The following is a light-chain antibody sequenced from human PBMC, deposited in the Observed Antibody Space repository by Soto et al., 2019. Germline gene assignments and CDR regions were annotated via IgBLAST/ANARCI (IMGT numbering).Light chain of an antibody. CDR2: DKX. CDR1: RGVGDT. CDR3: RQYDKFSPWT. J-gene: IGKJ1*01. V-gene: IGKV3-15*01. Sequence: MPRSPATLSVSSGEGVTLSXRANRGVGDTFAWYQHKPGXXPRLXXXDKXTRATAILARFSGSGSGTEFTINIISMNSGEFVGYYCRQYDKFSPWTFGQGTKVDI.